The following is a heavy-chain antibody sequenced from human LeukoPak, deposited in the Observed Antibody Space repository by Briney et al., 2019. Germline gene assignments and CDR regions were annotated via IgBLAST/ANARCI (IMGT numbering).Heavy chain of an antibody. D-gene: IGHD1/OR15-1a*01. CDR3: AKDLLGTSDF. CDR1: EFTFRSYE. J-gene: IGHJ4*02. V-gene: IGHV3-23*01. CDR2: ITSSGHST. Sequence: GGSLRLSCAASEFTFRSYEMNWVRQAPGKGLEWVSTITSSGHSTYYAGSVKGRFSISRDNSRDTLFLQMSSLGAEDTALYYCAKDLLGTSDFWGQGTLVTVSS.